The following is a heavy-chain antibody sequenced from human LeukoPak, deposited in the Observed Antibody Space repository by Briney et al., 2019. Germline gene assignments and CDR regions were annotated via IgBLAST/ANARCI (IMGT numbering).Heavy chain of an antibody. CDR2: INHSGST. D-gene: IGHD3-3*01. V-gene: IGHV4-34*01. J-gene: IGHJ6*02. Sequence: SETLSLTCAVYGGSFSGYYWSWIRQPPGKGLEWIGEINHSGSTNYNPSLKSRVTISVDTSKNQFSLKLSSVTAADTAVYYCARHRNGSPFWSGSSPYYYYYGMDVWGQGTTVTVSS. CDR1: GGSFSGYY. CDR3: ARHRNGSPFWSGSSPYYYYYGMDV.